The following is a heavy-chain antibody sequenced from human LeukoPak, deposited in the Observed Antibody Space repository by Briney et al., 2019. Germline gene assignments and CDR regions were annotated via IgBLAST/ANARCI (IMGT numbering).Heavy chain of an antibody. J-gene: IGHJ6*03. Sequence: PGGSLRLSCAASGFTFSSYWMSWVRQAPGQGPEWVSGITWNGGSTDYAASVKGRFTISRDNAKNSLYLQMNSLRDEDTALYYCARGGGSIRHSYYYYVDVWGKGTSVTVSS. CDR2: ITWNGGST. V-gene: IGHV3-20*04. CDR1: GFTFSSYW. D-gene: IGHD2-15*01. CDR3: ARGGGSIRHSYYYYVDV.